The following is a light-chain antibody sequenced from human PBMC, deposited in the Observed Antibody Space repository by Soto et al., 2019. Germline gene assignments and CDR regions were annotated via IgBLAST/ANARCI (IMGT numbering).Light chain of an antibody. CDR3: QQFNSYPLT. Sequence: DIHLTQSPSFLSASVGDRVTITCRASQGIASSLAWYQQKAGKAPKLLIYAASTLESGVPSRFSGSGPGTEFILTISSLQPEDFAIYYCQQFNSYPLTFGRGIKVEIK. CDR2: AAS. V-gene: IGKV1-9*01. J-gene: IGKJ4*01. CDR1: QGIASS.